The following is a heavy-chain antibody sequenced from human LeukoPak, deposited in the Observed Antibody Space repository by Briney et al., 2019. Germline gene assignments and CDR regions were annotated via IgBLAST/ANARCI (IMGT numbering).Heavy chain of an antibody. CDR3: ASVVVVVAGFDN. V-gene: IGHV1-2*02. CDR1: GYTFTGYY. CDR2: INPNSGGT. J-gene: IGHJ4*02. Sequence: ASVRVSCKASGYTFTGYYMHWVRQAPGQGREWMGWINPNSGGTNYAQKFQGRVTMTRDTSISTAYMELSRLRSHATAVYYCASVVVVVAGFDNCGQRTPVSPSP. D-gene: IGHD2-15*01.